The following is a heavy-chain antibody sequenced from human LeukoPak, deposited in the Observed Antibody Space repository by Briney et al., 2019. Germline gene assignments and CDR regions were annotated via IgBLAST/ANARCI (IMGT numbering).Heavy chain of an antibody. CDR1: GFTFSSYG. D-gene: IGHD1-14*01. CDR3: AREAWDLTGRAPVI. J-gene: IGHJ4*02. CDR2: IRYDGTEK. V-gene: IGHV3-30*02. Sequence: GGSLRLSCAASGFTFSSYGMHWVRQAPGKGLEWVATIRYDGTEKHYAEFLTGRFTVSRDNSKNTLYLEMNSLRAEYTAVYYCAREAWDLTGRAPVIWGQGTRVTVSS.